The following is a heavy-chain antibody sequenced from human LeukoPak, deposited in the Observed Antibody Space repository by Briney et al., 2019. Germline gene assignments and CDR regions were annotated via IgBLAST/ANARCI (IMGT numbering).Heavy chain of an antibody. CDR3: ARGWGIVVENAFDI. J-gene: IGHJ3*02. CDR1: GYTFTSYD. D-gene: IGHD3-22*01. Sequence: ASVKVSCKASGYTFTSYDINWMRQATGQGLEWMGWMNPNSGNTGYAQKFQGRVTMTRNTSISTAYMELSSLRSEDTAVYYCARGWGIVVENAFDIWGQGTMVTVSS. V-gene: IGHV1-8*01. CDR2: MNPNSGNT.